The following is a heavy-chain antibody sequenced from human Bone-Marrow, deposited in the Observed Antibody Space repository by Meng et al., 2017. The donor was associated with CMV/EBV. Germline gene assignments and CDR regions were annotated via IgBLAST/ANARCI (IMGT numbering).Heavy chain of an antibody. CDR3: ARDSVPTLYDFWSGYFGYFDY. J-gene: IGHJ4*02. Sequence: GGSLRLSCAASGSTFSSYSMNWVRQAPGKGLEWVSYISSSSSTIYYADSVKGRFTISRDNAKNSLYLQMNSLRAEDTAVYYCARDSVPTLYDFWSGYFGYFDYWGQGTLVTVSS. D-gene: IGHD3-3*01. CDR1: GSTFSSYS. V-gene: IGHV3-48*04. CDR2: ISSSSSTI.